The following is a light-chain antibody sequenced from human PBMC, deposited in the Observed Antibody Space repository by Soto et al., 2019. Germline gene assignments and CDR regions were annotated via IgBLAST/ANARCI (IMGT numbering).Light chain of an antibody. CDR2: EGT. Sequence: QSVLTQPASVSGAPGQSITIPCTGTSSDVGSYNLVSWFQQHPGKVPQLIIYEGTKRPSGVSDRFSGSKSGNTASLTISGLQAEDEDDYYCSSYAGDYVYVFGTGTKLTVL. CDR1: SSDVGSYNL. J-gene: IGLJ1*01. V-gene: IGLV2-23*01. CDR3: SSYAGDYVYV.